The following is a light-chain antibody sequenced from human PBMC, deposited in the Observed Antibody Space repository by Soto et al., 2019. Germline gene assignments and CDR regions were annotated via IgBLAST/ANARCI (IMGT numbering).Light chain of an antibody. CDR3: NSYTSSSTYV. Sequence: QSVLTQPASVSGSPGQSITISCTGTGSDVGGYNYVSWYQQHPGKAPKLMIYDVTNRPSGVSYRFSGSKSGNTASLTISGLQAEDEADYYCNSYTSSSTYVFGTGTRSPS. V-gene: IGLV2-14*03. CDR1: GSDVGGYNY. CDR2: DVT. J-gene: IGLJ1*01.